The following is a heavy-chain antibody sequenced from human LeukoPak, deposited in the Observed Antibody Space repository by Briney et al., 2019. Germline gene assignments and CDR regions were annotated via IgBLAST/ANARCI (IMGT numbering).Heavy chain of an antibody. CDR2: IYYSGSN. Sequence: SQTLSLTCTVSGGSISSGGFYWSWIRQHPGKGLEWIGYIYYSGSNYYNPSLKGRVIISVDTSKNQFSLKLNSVTAADTAVYYCARVSLYGSGSYFFDYWGQGTLVTVSS. J-gene: IGHJ4*02. CDR1: GGSISSGGFY. CDR3: ARVSLYGSGSYFFDY. D-gene: IGHD3-10*01. V-gene: IGHV4-31*03.